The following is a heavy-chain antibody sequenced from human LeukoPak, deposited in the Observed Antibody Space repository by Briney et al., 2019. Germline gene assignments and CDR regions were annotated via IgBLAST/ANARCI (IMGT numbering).Heavy chain of an antibody. CDR3: AKDRGSSWYQGWFDP. CDR1: GFTFSSYT. Sequence: KAGGSLRLSCAASGFTFSSYTMNWVRQAPGKGLEWVSSISSSSLFIYYADSLKGRFTISRDNSKNTLYLQMNSLRAEDTAVYYCAKDRGSSWYQGWFDPWGQGTLVTVSS. J-gene: IGHJ5*02. D-gene: IGHD6-13*01. CDR2: ISSSSLFI. V-gene: IGHV3-21*04.